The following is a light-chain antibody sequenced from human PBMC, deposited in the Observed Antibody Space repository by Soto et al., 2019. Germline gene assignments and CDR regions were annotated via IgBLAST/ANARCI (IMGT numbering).Light chain of an antibody. J-gene: IGKJ1*01. CDR3: QQYYTTPCT. CDR1: QSVLYRSNNKNY. Sequence: DIVMTQSPASLAVSLGERATINCKSSQSVLYRSNNKNYLTWYQQKPGQPPKLLIYWASTRESGVPDRFSGSGSGTDFTLTISSLQAEDVAVYYCQQYYTTPCTFGQGTKVEIK. CDR2: WAS. V-gene: IGKV4-1*01.